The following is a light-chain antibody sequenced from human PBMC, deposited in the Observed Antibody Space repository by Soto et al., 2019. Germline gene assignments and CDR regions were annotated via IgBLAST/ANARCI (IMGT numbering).Light chain of an antibody. CDR1: QSISSY. CDR2: AAS. V-gene: IGKV1-39*01. CDR3: QQTYSTPPT. Sequence: DIQMTQSPSSLSASVGDRVTITCRASQSISSYLNWYQQKPGKAPKLLIYAASTLQSGVPSRFSGSGSGTDFTLTISSLQPEDTATYSCQQTYSTPPTFGQGTKVEIK. J-gene: IGKJ1*01.